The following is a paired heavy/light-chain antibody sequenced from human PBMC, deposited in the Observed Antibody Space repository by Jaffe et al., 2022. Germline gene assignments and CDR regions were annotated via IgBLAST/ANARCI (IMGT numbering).Light chain of an antibody. Sequence: QSALTQPASVSGSPGQSITISCTGSSSDIGGYDYVSWYQQHPGKAPKLMIYDVTYRPSGVSYRFSGSKSGTTASLTISGLQPEDEADYYCSSYTTSSTLLYVFGTGTKVTLL. CDR2: DVT. J-gene: IGLJ1*01. CDR3: SSYTTSSTLLYV. V-gene: IGLV2-14*03. CDR1: SSDIGGYDY.
Heavy chain of an antibody. V-gene: IGHV3-23*01. CDR3: ARSVWTVGRGLDY. J-gene: IGHJ4*02. CDR1: GFTFNNYA. CDR2: LTGSGGTT. Sequence: EVQLLESGGGLVQPGGSLRLSCAASGFTFNNYAMIWVRQAPGKGLEWVSALTGSGGTTYYADSVKGRFTISRDNSKNTLYLQMNNLRAEDTAVYYCARSVWTVGRGLDYWGQGTLVTVSS. D-gene: IGHD4-4*01.